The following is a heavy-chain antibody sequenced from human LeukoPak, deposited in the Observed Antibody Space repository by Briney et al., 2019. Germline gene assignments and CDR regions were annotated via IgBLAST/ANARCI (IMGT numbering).Heavy chain of an antibody. D-gene: IGHD4-17*01. J-gene: IGHJ4*02. V-gene: IGHV4-59*01. CDR3: ARTTVTHGPLPDY. Sequence: PSETVSLTCTVSGGSISSYYWSWIRQPPGKGLEWIGYIYYSGSTNYNPSLKSRVTISVDTSKNQFSLKLSSVTAADTAVYYCARTTVTHGPLPDYWGQGTLVTVSS. CDR2: IYYSGST. CDR1: GGSISSYY.